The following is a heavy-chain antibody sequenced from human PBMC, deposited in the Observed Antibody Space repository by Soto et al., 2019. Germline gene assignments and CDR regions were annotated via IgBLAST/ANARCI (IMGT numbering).Heavy chain of an antibody. CDR1: GYTFTSYG. D-gene: IGHD1-7*01. CDR2: ISAYNGNT. J-gene: IGHJ1*01. V-gene: IGHV1-18*01. CDR3: GGAGGFSVTGTTGAGY. Sequence: QVQLVQSGAEVKKPGASVKVSCKASGYTFTSYGISWVRQAPGQGLEWMGWISAYNGNTNYAQKLQGRVTMTTDISTSTAYLELGSRRADDTALYCCGGAGGFSVTGTTGAGYWAQGTLVTVSS.